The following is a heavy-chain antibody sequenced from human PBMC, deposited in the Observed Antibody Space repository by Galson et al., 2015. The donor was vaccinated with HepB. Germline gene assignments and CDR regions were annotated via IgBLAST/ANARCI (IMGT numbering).Heavy chain of an antibody. CDR3: ARGAHFSDSGGFHSFDY. D-gene: IGHD3-22*01. CDR2: ISYDGDNK. Sequence: SLRLSCAASGFIFSSYAVHWVRQAPGKGLEWVAVISYDGDNKYYADSVKGRVTMSRDNSKKTLVLQMNSLRAEDTAIYYCARGAHFSDSGGFHSFDYWGQGILVTVSS. V-gene: IGHV3-30-3*01. CDR1: GFIFSSYA. J-gene: IGHJ4*02.